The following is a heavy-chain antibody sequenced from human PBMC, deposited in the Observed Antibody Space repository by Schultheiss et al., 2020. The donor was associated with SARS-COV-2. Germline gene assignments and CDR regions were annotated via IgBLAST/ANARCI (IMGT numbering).Heavy chain of an antibody. D-gene: IGHD2-15*01. Sequence: SETLSLTCAVYGGSFSGYYWSWIRQPPGKGLEWIGEINHRGSTNYNPSLKSRLTMSVDASKNQFSLKLSSVTAADTAVYYCASTSDIVVAVATTWGQGTPVTVSS. V-gene: IGHV4-34*01. CDR2: INHRGST. J-gene: IGHJ1*01. CDR3: ASTSDIVVAVATT. CDR1: GGSFSGYY.